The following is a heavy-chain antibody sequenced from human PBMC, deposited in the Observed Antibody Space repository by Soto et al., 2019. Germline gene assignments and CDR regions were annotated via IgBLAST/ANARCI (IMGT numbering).Heavy chain of an antibody. V-gene: IGHV3-23*01. J-gene: IGHJ6*02. CDR3: AKTFAYCGGDCPYYYYYGMDV. CDR1: GFTFSSYA. D-gene: IGHD2-21*02. Sequence: GESLKISCAASGFTFSSYAMSWVRQAPGKGLEWVSAISGSGGSTYYADSMKGRFTISRDNSKNTLYLQMNSLRAEDTAVYYCAKTFAYCGGDCPYYYYYGMDVWGQGTTVTVSS. CDR2: ISGSGGST.